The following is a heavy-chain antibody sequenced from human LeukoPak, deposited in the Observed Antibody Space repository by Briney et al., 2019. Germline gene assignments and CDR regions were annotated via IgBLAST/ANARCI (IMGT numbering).Heavy chain of an antibody. J-gene: IGHJ5*02. Sequence: ASEKVSCKASGYTFTCYYMHWVRQAPGLGREWRGWINPNRGGTNYAQKIQGRVTMIRDTSISTAYLDLSRLRSDDTAVYYCAREGCSSTSCYPAPNLFDLWGQGTLVTVSS. V-gene: IGHV1-2*02. CDR1: GYTFTCYY. CDR3: AREGCSSTSCYPAPNLFDL. CDR2: INPNRGGT. D-gene: IGHD2-2*01.